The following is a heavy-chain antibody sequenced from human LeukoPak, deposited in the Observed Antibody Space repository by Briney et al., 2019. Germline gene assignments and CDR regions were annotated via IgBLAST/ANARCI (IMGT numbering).Heavy chain of an antibody. Sequence: ASVKVSCKASGYTFTSYDINWVRQATGQGLEWMGWMNSNSGNTGYAQKFQGRVTMTRNTSISTAYMELSSLRSEDTAVYYCARRVGVRGVTARNWFDPWGQGTLVTVSS. CDR3: ARRVGVRGVTARNWFDP. CDR2: MNSNSGNT. J-gene: IGHJ5*02. D-gene: IGHD3-10*01. V-gene: IGHV1-8*01. CDR1: GYTFTSYD.